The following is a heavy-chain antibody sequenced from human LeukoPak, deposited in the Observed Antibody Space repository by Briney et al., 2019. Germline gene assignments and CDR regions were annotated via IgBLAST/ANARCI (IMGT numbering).Heavy chain of an antibody. D-gene: IGHD3-10*01. CDR3: ARDVLYGSGRYGVDNWFDP. Sequence: GASVKVYCKASGYTFTSYGISWVRQAPGQGLEWMGWISAYNGNTNYAQKLQGRVTMTTDTSTSTAYMELRSLRSDDTAVYYCARDVLYGSGRYGVDNWFDPWGQGTLVTVSS. V-gene: IGHV1-18*01. J-gene: IGHJ5*02. CDR1: GYTFTSYG. CDR2: ISAYNGNT.